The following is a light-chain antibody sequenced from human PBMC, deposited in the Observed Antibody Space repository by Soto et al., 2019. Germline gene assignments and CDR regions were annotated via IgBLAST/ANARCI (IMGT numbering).Light chain of an antibody. J-gene: IGKJ4*01. CDR1: QIVYSD. CDR3: QHRSAWPLP. Sequence: EIVLTQSPATLSLSPGERATLSCRASQIVYSDLAWYQQKAGQAPKLLIYDISSTATGTPVRFSGSGSGTDFTLTISSLAPEDTAISFCQHRSAWPLPFGGGSQVEI. V-gene: IGKV3-11*01. CDR2: DIS.